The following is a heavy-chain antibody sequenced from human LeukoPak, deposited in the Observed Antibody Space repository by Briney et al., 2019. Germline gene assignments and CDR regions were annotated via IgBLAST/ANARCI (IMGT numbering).Heavy chain of an antibody. CDR2: TSFDGSNQ. D-gene: IGHD3-9*01. CDR1: GFTFSTYG. Sequence: GGSLRLSCAASGFTFSTYGMHWVRQAPGKGLEWVAVTSFDGSNQYYADSVQGLFTISRDNFKTTLFLQMNSLRAEDTAVYYCAKGIRDFSWLPTFDWWGQGILVTVSS. CDR3: AKGIRDFSWLPTFDW. V-gene: IGHV3-30*18. J-gene: IGHJ4*02.